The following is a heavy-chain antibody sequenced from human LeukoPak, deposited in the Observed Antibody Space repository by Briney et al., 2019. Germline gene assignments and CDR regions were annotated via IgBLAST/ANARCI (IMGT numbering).Heavy chain of an antibody. D-gene: IGHD2-15*01. CDR1: GGSFSGYY. CDR2: INHSGST. Sequence: SETLSFTCAVYGGSFSGYYWSWIRQPPGKGLEWIGEINHSGSTNYNPSLKSRVTISVDTSKNQFSLKLSSVTAADTAVYYCARREVVVADDAFDIWGQGTMVTVSS. V-gene: IGHV4-34*01. CDR3: ARREVVVADDAFDI. J-gene: IGHJ3*02.